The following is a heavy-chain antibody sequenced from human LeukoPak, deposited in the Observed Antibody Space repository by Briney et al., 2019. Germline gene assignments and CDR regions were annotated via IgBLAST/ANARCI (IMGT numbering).Heavy chain of an antibody. V-gene: IGHV3-53*04. Sequence: GGSLRLSCAASGFTFSSYSMNWVRQAPGKGLEWVSVIYSGGSTYYADSVKGRFTISRHNSKNTLYLQMNSLRAEDTAVYYCARVRKLRYFDWLLSPQGWFDPWGQGTLVTVSS. CDR3: ARVRKLRYFDWLLSPQGWFDP. D-gene: IGHD3-9*01. J-gene: IGHJ5*02. CDR2: IYSGGST. CDR1: GFTFSSYS.